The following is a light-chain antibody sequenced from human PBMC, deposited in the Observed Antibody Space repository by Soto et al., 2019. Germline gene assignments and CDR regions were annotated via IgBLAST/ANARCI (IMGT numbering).Light chain of an antibody. V-gene: IGKV3-15*01. CDR2: GAS. Sequence: EIVMTQSPATLSVSPGGTATLSCRASQSISDTLAWYQQKPGQAPRLLIYGASTRATGFPARFSGSGSGTDFTLTISSLQPEDFATYYCQQSDSTPITFGQGTRLEIK. J-gene: IGKJ5*01. CDR1: QSISDT. CDR3: QQSDSTPIT.